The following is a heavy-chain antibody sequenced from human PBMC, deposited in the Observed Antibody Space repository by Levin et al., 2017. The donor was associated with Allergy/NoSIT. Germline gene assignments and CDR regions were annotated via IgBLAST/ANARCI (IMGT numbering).Heavy chain of an antibody. Sequence: SETLSLTCTVSGGSISSYYWSWIRQPPGKGLEWIGYIYYSGSTNYNPSLKSRVTISVDTSKNQFSLKLSSVTAADTAVYYCARYGSYCSGGSCYSGAFDIWGQGTMVTVSS. CDR1: GGSISSYY. D-gene: IGHD2-15*01. J-gene: IGHJ3*02. V-gene: IGHV4-59*01. CDR2: IYYSGST. CDR3: ARYGSYCSGGSCYSGAFDI.